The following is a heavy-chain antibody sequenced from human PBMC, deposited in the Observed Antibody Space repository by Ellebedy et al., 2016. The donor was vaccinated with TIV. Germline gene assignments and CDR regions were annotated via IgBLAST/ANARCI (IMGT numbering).Heavy chain of an antibody. D-gene: IGHD3-10*01. CDR2: IKKDGGEK. Sequence: GESLKISCAASGFTFSTYWMAWVRQAPGKGLEWVANIKKDGGEKNYVDSVKGRFTISRDNAKNSLFLQMNSLRAEDTAVYYCASWFGGENYWGQGTLVTVSS. J-gene: IGHJ4*02. V-gene: IGHV3-7*03. CDR3: ASWFGGENY. CDR1: GFTFSTYW.